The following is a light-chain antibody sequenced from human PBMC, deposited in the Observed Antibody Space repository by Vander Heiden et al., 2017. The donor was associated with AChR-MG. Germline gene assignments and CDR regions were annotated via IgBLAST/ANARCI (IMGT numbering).Light chain of an antibody. J-gene: IGKJ5*01. V-gene: IGKV3-11*01. CDR1: QSVSSY. CDR3: QQRSNWPPEVT. CDR2: YAS. Sequence: EIVLTQSPDTLSLSPGESATLSCRARQSVSSYLASYKQKPGQAPMLLIEYASNRTTGIPARFSGSGSVTDFTITIRSLEPEGFAVYYCQQRSNWPPEVTFGQGTRLEIK.